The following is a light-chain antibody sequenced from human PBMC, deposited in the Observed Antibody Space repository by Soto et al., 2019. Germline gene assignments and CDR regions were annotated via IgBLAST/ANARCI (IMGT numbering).Light chain of an antibody. Sequence: DIQMTQSPSSLSASVGDRVTITCQASQDISNYLNWYQQKPGKAPKLLIYDASNLETGVPSRFSGSGSGTDFTFTISSLQAEDIATYYCQQYDNWGLTFGGGTKVEIK. CDR2: DAS. J-gene: IGKJ4*01. V-gene: IGKV1-33*01. CDR1: QDISNY. CDR3: QQYDNWGLT.